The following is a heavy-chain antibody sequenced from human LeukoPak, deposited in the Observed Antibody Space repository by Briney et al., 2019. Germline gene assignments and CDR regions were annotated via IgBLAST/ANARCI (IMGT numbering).Heavy chain of an antibody. CDR1: GGSISSGAYY. Sequence: PSETLSLTCTVSGGSISSGAYYWGWIRQPPGKGLEWIGSIYYSGSTYYNPSLKSRLTISVDTSKNQFSLKLSSVTAADTAVYYCARRIGSSGRRFDPWGQGTLVTVSS. V-gene: IGHV4-39*01. J-gene: IGHJ5*02. CDR3: ARRIGSSGRRFDP. D-gene: IGHD6-6*01. CDR2: IYYSGST.